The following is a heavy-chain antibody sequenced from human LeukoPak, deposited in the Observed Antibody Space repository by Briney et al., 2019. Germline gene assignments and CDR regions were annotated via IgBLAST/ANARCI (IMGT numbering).Heavy chain of an antibody. J-gene: IGHJ4*02. CDR1: GFTFSSYA. CDR3: AKDPDWGYSSGWYDY. CDR2: ISGSGGST. D-gene: IGHD6-19*01. Sequence: GGSLRLSCAASGFTFSSYAMSWVRQAPGKGLEWVSAISGSGGSTYYADSVKGRFTISRDNSKNTLYLQMNSLRAEDTALYYCAKDPDWGYSSGWYDYWGQGTLVTVSS. V-gene: IGHV3-23*01.